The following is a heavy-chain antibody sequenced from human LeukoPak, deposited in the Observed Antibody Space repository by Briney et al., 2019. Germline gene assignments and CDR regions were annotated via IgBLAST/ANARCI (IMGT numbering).Heavy chain of an antibody. Sequence: GGSLRLSCAASGFTFSDCAMNWVRQAPGKGLEWVSGIIANGGGTDYADSVKGRFTISRDNPKNTMYLQMNSLRAEDTAVYYRATWAFMIFGTDYWGQGTLVTVSS. CDR1: GFTFSDCA. CDR2: IIANGGGT. D-gene: IGHD3/OR15-3a*01. J-gene: IGHJ4*02. V-gene: IGHV3-23*01. CDR3: ATWAFMIFGTDY.